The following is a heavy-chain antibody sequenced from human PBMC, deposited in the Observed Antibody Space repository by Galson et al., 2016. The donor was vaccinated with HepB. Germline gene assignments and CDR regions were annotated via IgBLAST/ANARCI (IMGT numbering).Heavy chain of an antibody. CDR1: GDSVSSNSST. Sequence: CAISGDSVSSNSSTWDWIRQSPSRGLEWLGRTYYRSKWYNDYAVSVKSRITINPDTSKNQFSLQLNSVTPEDTAVYFCARGGHFVYWGQGKLVTVSS. J-gene: IGHJ4*02. V-gene: IGHV6-1*01. CDR2: TYYRSKWYN. CDR3: ARGGHFVY.